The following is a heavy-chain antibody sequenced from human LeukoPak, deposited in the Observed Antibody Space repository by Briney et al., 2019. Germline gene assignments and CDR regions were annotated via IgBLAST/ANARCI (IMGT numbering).Heavy chain of an antibody. CDR3: ARGDTVTTDRDFQH. D-gene: IGHD4-17*01. CDR2: ISYDGSNK. V-gene: IGHV3-30-3*01. J-gene: IGHJ1*01. Sequence: PGGSLRLSCAASGFTFSSYSMHWVRQAPGKGLEWVAVISYDGSNKYYGDSVKGRFTIPRDNFKNTLYLQMNSLRAEDTAVYYCARGDTVTTDRDFQHWGQGTLVTVSS. CDR1: GFTFSSYS.